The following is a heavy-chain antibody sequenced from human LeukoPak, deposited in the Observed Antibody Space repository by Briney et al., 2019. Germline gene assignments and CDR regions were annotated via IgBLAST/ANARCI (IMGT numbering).Heavy chain of an antibody. V-gene: IGHV1-2*06. J-gene: IGHJ4*02. CDR2: INPNSGGT. Sequence: ASVKVSCKASGYTFTGYYIHWVRQAPGQGLEWMGRINPNSGGTNYAQKIQGRVTMTRDTSISTVYMELSRLGSDDAAVYYCARGTSYTSGWWIYFDYWGQGTLVTVSS. CDR1: GYTFTGYY. D-gene: IGHD6-19*01. CDR3: ARGTSYTSGWWIYFDY.